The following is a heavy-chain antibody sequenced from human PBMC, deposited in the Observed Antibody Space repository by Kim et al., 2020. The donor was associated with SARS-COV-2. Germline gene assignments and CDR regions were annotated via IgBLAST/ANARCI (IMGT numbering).Heavy chain of an antibody. D-gene: IGHD6-13*01. CDR3: AKEFSSSWYAGFDY. V-gene: IGHV3-23*01. J-gene: IGHJ4*02. Sequence: SGKGRFTISADNSKTTLYLQMNSRRAEDTAVYYCAKEFSSSWYAGFDYWGQGTLVTVSS.